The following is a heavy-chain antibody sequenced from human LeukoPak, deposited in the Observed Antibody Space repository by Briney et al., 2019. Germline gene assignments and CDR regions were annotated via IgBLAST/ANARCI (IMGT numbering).Heavy chain of an antibody. V-gene: IGHV4-34*01. CDR2: IKYTGST. CDR1: GGSFSGYY. Sequence: PSETLFLTCAVYGGSFSGYYWSWIRQSPGKGLEWIGEIKYTGSTNYNPSVKSRVTISGDTSKNQFSLHLSSVTAADTAVYYCARLGYCSGGSCNSYFQHWGQGTLVTVSS. CDR3: ARLGYCSGGSCNSYFQH. D-gene: IGHD2-15*01. J-gene: IGHJ1*01.